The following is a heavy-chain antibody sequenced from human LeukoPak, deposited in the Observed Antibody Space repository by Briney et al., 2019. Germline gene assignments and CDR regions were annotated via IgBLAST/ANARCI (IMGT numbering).Heavy chain of an antibody. Sequence: GGSLRLSCAASGFTFSSYAMHWVRQAPAKGLEWVAVISYDGSNKYYADSVKGRFTISRDSSKNTLYLQMNSLRAEDTAVYYCARVLGYGSGSYYNSGYWGQGTLVTVSS. CDR3: ARVLGYGSGSYYNSGY. J-gene: IGHJ4*02. CDR2: ISYDGSNK. D-gene: IGHD3-10*01. V-gene: IGHV3-30*01. CDR1: GFTFSSYA.